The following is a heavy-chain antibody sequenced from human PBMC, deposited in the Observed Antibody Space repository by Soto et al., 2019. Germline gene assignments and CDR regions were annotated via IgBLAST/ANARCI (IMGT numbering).Heavy chain of an antibody. CDR3: ARHIFSGLRDNWFDP. CDR2: IYYSGST. J-gene: IGHJ5*02. CDR1: GGSISSSSYY. D-gene: IGHD5-12*01. V-gene: IGHV4-39*01. Sequence: SETLSLTCTVSGGSISSSSYYWGWIRQPPGKGLEWIGSIYYSGSTYYNPSLKSRVTISVDTSKNQFSLKLSSVTAADTAVYYCARHIFSGLRDNWFDPWGQGTLVTVSS.